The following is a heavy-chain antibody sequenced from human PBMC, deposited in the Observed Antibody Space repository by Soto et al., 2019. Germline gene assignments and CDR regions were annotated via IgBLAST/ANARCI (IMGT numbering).Heavy chain of an antibody. D-gene: IGHD3-10*01. V-gene: IGHV4-30-4*01. CDR1: GGSISSGDHY. Sequence: PSETLSLTCTVSGGSISSGDHYWTWIRHPPGNGLEWIGHILYSGNTHYNPSLNSRLTISVDTSKNQFSLKLSSVTAADTALYYCARHSCFGELSFDSWGQGTLVTVSS. CDR3: ARHSCFGELSFDS. J-gene: IGHJ4*02. CDR2: ILYSGNT.